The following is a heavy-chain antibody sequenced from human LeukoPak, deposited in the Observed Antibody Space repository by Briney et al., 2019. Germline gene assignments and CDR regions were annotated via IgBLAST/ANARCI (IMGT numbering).Heavy chain of an antibody. V-gene: IGHV3-23*01. J-gene: IGHJ1*01. CDR1: GFSVSSNY. CDR3: ANTEMATIFFQH. D-gene: IGHD5-24*01. CDR2: ISGSGGST. Sequence: GGSLRLSCAASGFSVSSNYMSWVRQAPGKGLEWVSAISGSGGSTYYADSVKGRFTISRDNSKNTLYLQMNSLRAEDTAVYYCANTEMATIFFQHWGQGTLVTVSS.